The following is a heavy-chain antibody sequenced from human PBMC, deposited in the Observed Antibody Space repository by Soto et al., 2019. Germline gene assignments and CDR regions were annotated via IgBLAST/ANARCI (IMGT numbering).Heavy chain of an antibody. D-gene: IGHD2-15*01. V-gene: IGHV3-33*01. Sequence: QVQLVESGGGVVQPGRSLRLSCAASGFTFSSYGMHWVRQAPGKGLEWVAVIWYDGSNKYYADSVKGRFTISRDNSKNTLYLQMNSLRAEDTAVYYCARGVKGGDGMDFWGQGTTVTVSS. CDR3: ARGVKGGDGMDF. CDR1: GFTFSSYG. CDR2: IWYDGSNK. J-gene: IGHJ6*02.